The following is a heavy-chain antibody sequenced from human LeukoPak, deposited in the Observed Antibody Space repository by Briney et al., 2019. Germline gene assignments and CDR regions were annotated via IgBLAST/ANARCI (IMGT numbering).Heavy chain of an antibody. CDR1: GFTFSSYA. J-gene: IGHJ5*02. CDR2: ITGSGGDT. D-gene: IGHD1-14*01. V-gene: IGHV3-23*01. CDR3: ARDRGAEDSFDP. Sequence: GGSLRLSCAASGFTFSSYAMTWVRQAPGRGLEWVSAITGSGGDTYYADSVKGRFTISRDNAKNSLYLQMNSLRAEDTAVYYCARDRGAEDSFDPWGQGTLVTVSS.